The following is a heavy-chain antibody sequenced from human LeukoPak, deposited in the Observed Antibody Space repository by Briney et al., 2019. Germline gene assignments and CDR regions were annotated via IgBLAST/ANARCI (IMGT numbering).Heavy chain of an antibody. Sequence: ASVKVSCKASGYTFTGYYMHWVRQAPGQGLEWMGWINPNSGGTNYAQKFQGRVTMTEDTSTDTAYMELSSLRSEDTAVYYCATVGDGLERRGWFDPWGQGTLVTVSS. CDR3: ATVGDGLERRGWFDP. CDR1: GYTFTGYY. D-gene: IGHD1-1*01. V-gene: IGHV1-2*02. CDR2: INPNSGGT. J-gene: IGHJ5*02.